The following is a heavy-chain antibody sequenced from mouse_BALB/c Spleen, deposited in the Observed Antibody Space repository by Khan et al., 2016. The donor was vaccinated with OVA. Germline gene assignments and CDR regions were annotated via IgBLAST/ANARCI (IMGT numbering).Heavy chain of an antibody. Sequence: VQLKESGAELVKPGASVKLSCTASGFNIKDTYMHWVKQRPEQGPEWIGRIDPANGNTKYDPKFQGKATITADTSSNTAYLQLSSLTSEDTAVYYCVRDYWDVFAYWGQGTLVTVSA. CDR2: IDPANGNT. CDR3: VRDYWDVFAY. J-gene: IGHJ3*01. CDR1: GFNIKDTY. D-gene: IGHD4-1*01. V-gene: IGHV14-3*02.